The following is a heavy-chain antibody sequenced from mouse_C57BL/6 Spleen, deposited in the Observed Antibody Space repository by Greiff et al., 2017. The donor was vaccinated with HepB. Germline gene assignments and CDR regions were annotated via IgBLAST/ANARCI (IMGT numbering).Heavy chain of an antibody. J-gene: IGHJ2*01. V-gene: IGHV2-6-1*01. CDR1: GFSLTSYG. D-gene: IGHD3-1*01. CDR3: ARHGPSRGFDY. Sequence: QVQLKQSGPGLVAPSQSLSITCNVSGFSLTSYGVHWVRQPPGKGLEWLVVIWSDGSTTYNSDLKSRLSISKDNSKSQVFLKMNRLQTDDTAMYYCARHGPSRGFDYWGQGTTLTVSS. CDR2: IWSDGST.